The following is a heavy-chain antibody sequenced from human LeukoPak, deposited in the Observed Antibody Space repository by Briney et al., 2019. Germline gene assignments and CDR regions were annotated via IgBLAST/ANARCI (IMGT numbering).Heavy chain of an antibody. Sequence: GGSLRLSCAASELTFSHFWMNWVRQAPGKGLGWVANIKQDGSKIHYADSVEGRFTISRDNAKNSLYLQMNSLRAEDTAVYYCVRGNLYWSDVGDYWGQGGLVTVSS. CDR1: ELTFSHFW. V-gene: IGHV3-7*03. D-gene: IGHD1-1*01. CDR3: VRGNLYWSDVGDY. CDR2: IKQDGSKI. J-gene: IGHJ4*02.